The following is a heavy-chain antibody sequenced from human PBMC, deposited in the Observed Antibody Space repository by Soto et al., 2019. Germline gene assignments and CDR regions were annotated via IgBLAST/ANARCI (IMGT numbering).Heavy chain of an antibody. J-gene: IGHJ5*02. CDR2: INAGNGNT. V-gene: IGHV1-3*01. D-gene: IGHD1-26*01. CDR1: GYTFTSYA. CDR3: ARDRWELMGVWFDP. Sequence: QVQLVQSGAEVKKPGASVKVSCKASGYTFTSYAMHWVRQAPGQRLEWMGWINAGNGNTKYSQKFQGRVTITRDTSASTAYMELSSLRSEDTAVYYCARDRWELMGVWFDPLGQGNLVTVSS.